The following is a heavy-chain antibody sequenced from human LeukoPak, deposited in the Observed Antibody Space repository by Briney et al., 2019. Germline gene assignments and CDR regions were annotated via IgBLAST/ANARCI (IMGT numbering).Heavy chain of an antibody. CDR2: IDHSGST. CDR3: GRRGYSGYGLLDD. D-gene: IGHD5-12*01. Sequence: SGTLSLTCAVSGGSIINSNWWSWVRQPPGKGLEWIGEIDHSGSTSYNPSLKSRVTMSVDRSQNQFSLRLSTVTASDTAMYYCGRRGYSGYGLLDDWGQGTLVTVSS. CDR1: GGSIINSNW. J-gene: IGHJ4*02. V-gene: IGHV4-4*02.